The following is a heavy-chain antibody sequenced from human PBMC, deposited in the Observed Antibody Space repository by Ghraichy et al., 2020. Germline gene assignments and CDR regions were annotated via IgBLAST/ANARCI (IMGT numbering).Heavy chain of an antibody. CDR1: GGSVSSGDYY. V-gene: IGHV4-61*08. Sequence: SETLSLTCTVSGGSVSSGDYYWTWIRQPPGKRLEWIGYIYYTGSTSYNPSLKSRVTISLHTSTNQFSLKLISVSAADTAVYYCARWSFCSSTSSPALSRFDPWGQGTLVTVSS. CDR2: IYYTGST. D-gene: IGHD2-2*01. CDR3: ARWSFCSSTSSPALSRFDP. J-gene: IGHJ5*02.